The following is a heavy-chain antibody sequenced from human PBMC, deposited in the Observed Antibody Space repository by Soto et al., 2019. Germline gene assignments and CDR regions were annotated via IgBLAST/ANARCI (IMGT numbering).Heavy chain of an antibody. CDR1: GGSISSGGYS. CDR3: ARENNVLPGGYFDY. Sequence: QLQLQESGSGLVKPSQTLSLTCAGSGGSISSGGYSWSWIRQPPGKGLEWIGYIYHSGSTYYNPSLKSRVTISVDRSKNQFSLKLSSVTAAVTAVYYCARENNVLPGGYFDYWGQGTLVTVSS. V-gene: IGHV4-30-2*01. CDR2: IYHSGST. D-gene: IGHD3-10*01. J-gene: IGHJ4*02.